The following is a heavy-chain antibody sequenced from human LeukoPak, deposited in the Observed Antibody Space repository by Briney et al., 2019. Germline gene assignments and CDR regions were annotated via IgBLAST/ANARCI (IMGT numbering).Heavy chain of an antibody. CDR3: ARDKYYDRYFDS. D-gene: IGHD3-22*01. V-gene: IGHV3-7*01. CDR1: GFTFNSNW. J-gene: IGHJ4*02. Sequence: GGSLRLSRVASGFTFNSNWMSWVRQAPGKGLEWVANIKQDGSEKYYVDSVKGRFTIPRDNARNSLSLQMNSLRAEDTAVYYCARDKYYDRYFDSWGQGTLVTVSS. CDR2: IKQDGSEK.